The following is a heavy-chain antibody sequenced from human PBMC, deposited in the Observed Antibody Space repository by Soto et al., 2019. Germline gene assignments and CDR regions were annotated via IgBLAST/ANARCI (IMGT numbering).Heavy chain of an antibody. Sequence: PGGSLRLSCAASGFTFSSYSMNWARQAPGKGLEWVSSISSSSNYIYYADSVKGRFTISRDNAKNSLYLQMNSLRAEDTAVYYCAGLMTTVVSNWFDPWGQGTLVTVSS. V-gene: IGHV3-21*01. D-gene: IGHD4-17*01. CDR3: AGLMTTVVSNWFDP. J-gene: IGHJ5*02. CDR1: GFTFSSYS. CDR2: ISSSSNYI.